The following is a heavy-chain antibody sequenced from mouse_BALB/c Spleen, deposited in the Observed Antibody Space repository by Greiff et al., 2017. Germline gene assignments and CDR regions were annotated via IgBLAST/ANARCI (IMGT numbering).Heavy chain of an antibody. D-gene: IGHD2-3*01. V-gene: IGHV3-8*02. Sequence: EVKVVESGPSLVKPSQTLSLTCSVTGDSITSGYWNWIRKFPGNKLEYMGYISYSGSTYYNPSLKSRISITRDTSKNQYYLQLNSVTTEDTATYYCARYNDGYNAWFAYWGQGTLVTVSA. J-gene: IGHJ3*01. CDR2: ISYSGST. CDR1: GDSITSGY. CDR3: ARYNDGYNAWFAY.